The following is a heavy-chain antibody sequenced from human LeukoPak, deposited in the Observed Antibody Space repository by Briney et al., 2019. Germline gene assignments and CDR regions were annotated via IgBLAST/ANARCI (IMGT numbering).Heavy chain of an antibody. V-gene: IGHV3-7*01. CDR2: IRQDGGEK. CDR3: ARDGTAAGLYFDL. D-gene: IGHD6-13*01. J-gene: IGHJ4*01. CDR1: GFTFSSYW. Sequence: QPGGSLRLFCAVSGFTFSSYWMNWVRQAPGKGLEWVASIRQDGGEKSYVDSVKGRFTCSRDNTKNSLYLQMSSLRAEDTAVYYCARDGTAAGLYFDLWGQGTLVTVSS.